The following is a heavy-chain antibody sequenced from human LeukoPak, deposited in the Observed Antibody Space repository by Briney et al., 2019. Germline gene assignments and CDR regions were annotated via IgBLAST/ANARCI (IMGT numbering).Heavy chain of an antibody. D-gene: IGHD3-3*01. V-gene: IGHV3-30*02. CDR3: ASGPLRFLEWLLDY. CDR2: IRYDGSNK. Sequence: PGGSLRLSCAASGFTFSSYGMHWVRQAPGKGLEWVAFIRYDGSNKYYADSVKGRFTISRDNSKNTLYLHVNSLRAEDTAVYYCASGPLRFLEWLLDYWGQGTLVTVSS. CDR1: GFTFSSYG. J-gene: IGHJ4*02.